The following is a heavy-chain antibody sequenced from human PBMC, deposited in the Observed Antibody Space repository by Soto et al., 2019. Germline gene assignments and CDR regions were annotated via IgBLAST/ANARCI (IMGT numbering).Heavy chain of an antibody. D-gene: IGHD3-9*01. CDR2: FSSSSSYT. Sequence: QVQLVESGGGLVNPGGSLRLSCAASGFTFSDYYMSWIRQAPGKGLEWVSYFSSSSSYTNYADSVKGRFTISRDNAKNSLYLQMNSLRAEDTAVYYCARHTPEWVTGWLKTNYYYYGIDVWGQGTTVTVSS. CDR3: ARHTPEWVTGWLKTNYYYYGIDV. CDR1: GFTFSDYY. J-gene: IGHJ6*02. V-gene: IGHV3-11*06.